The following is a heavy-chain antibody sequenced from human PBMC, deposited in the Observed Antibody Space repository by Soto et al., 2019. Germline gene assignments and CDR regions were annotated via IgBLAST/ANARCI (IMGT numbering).Heavy chain of an antibody. Sequence: GGSLRLSCAASGFTFSSYAMSWVRQAPGKGLEWVSAISGSGGSTYCADSVKGRFTISRDNSKNTLYLQMNSLRAEDTAVYYCAKDPHSSSSPYYYYYGMDVWGQGTTVTVS. D-gene: IGHD6-6*01. V-gene: IGHV3-23*01. CDR3: AKDPHSSSSPYYYYYGMDV. CDR2: ISGSGGST. J-gene: IGHJ6*02. CDR1: GFTFSSYA.